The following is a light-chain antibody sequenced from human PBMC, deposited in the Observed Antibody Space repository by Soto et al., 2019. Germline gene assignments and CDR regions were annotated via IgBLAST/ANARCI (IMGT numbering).Light chain of an antibody. CDR2: GNR. CDR1: SSNLGAGYD. V-gene: IGLV1-40*01. Sequence: QAMVTQPPSVSGAPGQRVTISCTGNSSNLGAGYDVHWYQQLPGAAPKLVIFGNRNRPSGVPERFSGSKSGTSASLAITGLQTEDEADYYCQAYDYSLTASVFGGGTKVTVL. CDR3: QAYDYSLTASV. J-gene: IGLJ3*02.